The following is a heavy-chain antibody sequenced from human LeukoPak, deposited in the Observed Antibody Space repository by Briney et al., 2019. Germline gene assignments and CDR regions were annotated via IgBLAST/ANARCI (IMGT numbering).Heavy chain of an antibody. CDR2: INHRGIT. Sequence: SETLSLTCAVYGGSFSGYYWSWIRQPPGKGLEWIGEINHRGITNYNPSLKSRVTISVDTSKNQFSLKLSSVTAADTAVYYCARDIRWHGSGSYGFEPLHYWGQGTLVTVSS. J-gene: IGHJ4*02. D-gene: IGHD3-10*01. V-gene: IGHV4-34*01. CDR3: ARDIRWHGSGSYGFEPLHY. CDR1: GGSFSGYY.